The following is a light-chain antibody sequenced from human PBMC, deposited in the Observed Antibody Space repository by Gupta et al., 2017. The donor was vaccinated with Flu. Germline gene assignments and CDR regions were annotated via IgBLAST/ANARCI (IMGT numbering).Light chain of an antibody. J-gene: IGKJ1*01. CDR3: MQGSHWPWA. V-gene: IGKV2-30*01. CDR2: HLS. CDR1: QVLVYSDGNTY. Sequence: GTLGQPACNSCRSSQVLVYSDGNTYLHWFQHRPGQSPRRLIYHLSYRESGVPDRFSGSGSGTNFTLKISRVEAEDVGIYCCMQGSHWPWAFGQGTTVEIK.